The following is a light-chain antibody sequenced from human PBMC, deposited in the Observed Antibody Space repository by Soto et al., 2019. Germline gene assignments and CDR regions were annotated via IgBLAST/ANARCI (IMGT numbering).Light chain of an antibody. Sequence: QSALTQPASVSGSPGQSITISCTGTSSDVGAYDYVSWYQQHPGEAPKLIIYDVTNRPSGVSDRFSGSKSGNTASLTVSGLQTEDEGDYYCNSSTSATATPYVFGTGTKLTVL. CDR2: DVT. CDR1: SSDVGAYDY. CDR3: NSSTSATATPYV. J-gene: IGLJ1*01. V-gene: IGLV2-14*01.